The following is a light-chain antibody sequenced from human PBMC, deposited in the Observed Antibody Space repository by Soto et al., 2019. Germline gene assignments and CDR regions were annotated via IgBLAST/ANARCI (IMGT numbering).Light chain of an antibody. CDR2: GVS. Sequence: EIVMTQSPATLSVSPGERATLSCRASQSISGELAWYQQRPGQPPRLFIYGVSTRATGVPDRFSGSGSGSDFTLTISGLQSEDFAVYYCQQGHDWPLTFGQGTRLDI. CDR1: QSISGE. V-gene: IGKV3-15*01. J-gene: IGKJ2*01. CDR3: QQGHDWPLT.